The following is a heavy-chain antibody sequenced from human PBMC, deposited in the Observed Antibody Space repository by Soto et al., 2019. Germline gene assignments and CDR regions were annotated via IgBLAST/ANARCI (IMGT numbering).Heavy chain of an antibody. CDR2: INPSGGST. D-gene: IGHD5-18*01. Sequence: ASVKVSCKASGYTFTSSFMHWVRQAPGQGLEWMGIINPSGGSTSSAQKFQGRVTMTRDTSTSTVYMELSSLRSEDTAVYYCARAAPSYGYDSWGQGALVTVS. CDR3: ARAAPSYGYDS. V-gene: IGHV1-46*01. CDR1: GYTFTSSF. J-gene: IGHJ5*01.